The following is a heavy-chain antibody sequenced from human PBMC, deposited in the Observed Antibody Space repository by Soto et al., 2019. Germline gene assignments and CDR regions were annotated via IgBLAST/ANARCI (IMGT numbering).Heavy chain of an antibody. V-gene: IGHV1-2*02. CDR2: INPNSGGT. D-gene: IGHD2-2*02. Sequence: ASVKVSCKASGYPFTSYGISWVRQAPGQGLEWMGWINPNSGGTNYAQKFQGRVTMTRDTSISTAYMELSRLRSDDTAVYYCARDRGYCSSTSCYTLYYFDYWGQGTLVTVSS. CDR3: ARDRGYCSSTSCYTLYYFDY. J-gene: IGHJ4*02. CDR1: GYPFTSYG.